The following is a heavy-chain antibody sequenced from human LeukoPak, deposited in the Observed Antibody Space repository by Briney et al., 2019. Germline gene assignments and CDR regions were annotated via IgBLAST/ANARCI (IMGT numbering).Heavy chain of an antibody. CDR2: IYPDDSDT. J-gene: IGHJ4*02. D-gene: IGHD3-22*01. Sequence: GESLKISCKGSVYIFSNYWIGWVRRTPGKGLEWMGVIYPDDSDTRYSPSFQGQVTISADKSISTAYLQWSRLKASDTAMYYCARLDSTGYYYFDYWGQGTLVTVSS. CDR1: VYIFSNYW. CDR3: ARLDSTGYYYFDY. V-gene: IGHV5-51*01.